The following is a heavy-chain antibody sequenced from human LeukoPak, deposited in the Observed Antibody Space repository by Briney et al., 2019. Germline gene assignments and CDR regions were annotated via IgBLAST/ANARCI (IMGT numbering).Heavy chain of an antibody. CDR1: GYTFTGYY. Sequence: ASVKVSCKASGYTFTGYYMHWVRQAPGQGLEWTGRINPNSGGTNYAQKFQGRVTMTRDTSISTAYMELSRLRSDDTAVYYCARDLGVLWFGEGDYWGQGTLVTVSS. CDR2: INPNSGGT. J-gene: IGHJ4*02. D-gene: IGHD3-10*01. V-gene: IGHV1-2*06. CDR3: ARDLGVLWFGEGDY.